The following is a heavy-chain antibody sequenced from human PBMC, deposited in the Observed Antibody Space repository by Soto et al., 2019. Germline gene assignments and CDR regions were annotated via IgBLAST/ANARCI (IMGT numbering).Heavy chain of an antibody. CDR1: GFTFGSYS. CDR3: ARTNGAYSNYFDY. Sequence: EVLLVESGGGLDKPGRSLRLSCAASGFTFGSYSMVWVRQAPEKGLEWVSSIGGSSGHIYYADSLKGRFTISRDNAKNSLYLQMNSLRVEDTAVYYCARTNGAYSNYFDYWGQGTLVTVSS. V-gene: IGHV3-21*02. CDR2: IGGSSGHI. J-gene: IGHJ4*02. D-gene: IGHD2-8*01.